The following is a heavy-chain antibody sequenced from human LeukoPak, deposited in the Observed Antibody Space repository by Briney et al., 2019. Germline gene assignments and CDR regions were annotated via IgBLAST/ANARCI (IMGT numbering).Heavy chain of an antibody. CDR1: GGSISSYY. CDR3: ARHVYLVDPFDY. J-gene: IGHJ4*02. D-gene: IGHD2-2*02. V-gene: IGHV4-59*08. CDR2: IYYSGST. Sequence: PSETLSLTCTVSGGSISSYYWSWIRQPPGKGLEWIGYIYYSGSTNYNPSLKSRVTISVDTSKNQFSLKLSSVTAADTAVYYCARHVYLVDPFDYWGQGTLVSVSS.